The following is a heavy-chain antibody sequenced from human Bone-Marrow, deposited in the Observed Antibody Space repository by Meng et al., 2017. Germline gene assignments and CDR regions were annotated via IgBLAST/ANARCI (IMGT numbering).Heavy chain of an antibody. CDR3: ARVDSSGWYGDFGAFDI. Sequence: GESLKISCAASGFTFSSYEMNWVRQAPGKGLEWVSYISSSGSIIYYADSVKGRFTISRDNAKNSLYLQMNSLRAEDTAVYYCARVDSSGWYGDFGAFDIWGKGTMVTVSS. CDR1: GFTFSSYE. V-gene: IGHV3-48*03. CDR2: ISSSGSII. J-gene: IGHJ3*02. D-gene: IGHD6-19*01.